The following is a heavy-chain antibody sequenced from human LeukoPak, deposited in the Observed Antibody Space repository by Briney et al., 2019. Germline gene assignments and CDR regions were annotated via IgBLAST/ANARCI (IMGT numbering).Heavy chain of an antibody. Sequence: PSETLSLTCTVSGYSISSGYYWGWIRQPPGKGLEWIGSIYHSGSTYYNPSLKSRVTISVDTSKNQFSLKPSSVTAADTAVYYCARGFGGNSPRLSFDAFDIWGQGTMVTVSS. CDR1: GYSISSGYY. V-gene: IGHV4-38-2*02. CDR3: ARGFGGNSPRLSFDAFDI. J-gene: IGHJ3*02. CDR2: IYHSGST. D-gene: IGHD4-23*01.